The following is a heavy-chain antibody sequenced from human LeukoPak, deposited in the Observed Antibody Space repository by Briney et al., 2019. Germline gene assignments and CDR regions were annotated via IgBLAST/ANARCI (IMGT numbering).Heavy chain of an antibody. Sequence: GGSLRLSCAASGFTFSSYWMHWVRQAPGKGLVWVSRINSHGSSTTYADSVEGRFTISRDNAESTLYLQMNSLRAEDTAVYYCARERLLPFDYWGQGTLVTVSS. V-gene: IGHV3-74*01. CDR1: GFTFSSYW. CDR2: INSHGSST. D-gene: IGHD2-15*01. J-gene: IGHJ4*02. CDR3: ARERLLPFDY.